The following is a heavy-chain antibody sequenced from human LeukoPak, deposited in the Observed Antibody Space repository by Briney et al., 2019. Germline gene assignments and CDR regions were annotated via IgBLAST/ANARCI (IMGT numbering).Heavy chain of an antibody. Sequence: GEPRQSSFQGFGYRFTNYCTGWVRPMPGKGRGWRGSSYPGDSDTGYSPSFQGQVTISADQSISTAYLRGSGLKAADTAMYYCARHYGSGSLDYWGQGTLAAVS. V-gene: IGHV5-51*01. J-gene: IGHJ4*02. CDR3: ARHYGSGSLDY. CDR1: GYRFTNYC. CDR2: SYPGDSDT. D-gene: IGHD3-10*01.